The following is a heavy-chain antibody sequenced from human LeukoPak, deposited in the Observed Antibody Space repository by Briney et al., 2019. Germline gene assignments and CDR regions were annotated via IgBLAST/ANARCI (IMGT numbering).Heavy chain of an antibody. CDR1: EFTFSTYS. J-gene: IGHJ1*01. CDR3: ARVLCFDSSGFSV. V-gene: IGHV3-21*01. D-gene: IGHD3-22*01. Sequence: GGSLRLSCAASEFTFSTYSMNWVRQAPGKGLEWVSSIDSSSTYINYADSVKGRFTISRDNAKNSLYLQMSSLRAEDTAVYYCARVLCFDSSGFSVWGQGTLVTVSS. CDR2: IDSSSTYI.